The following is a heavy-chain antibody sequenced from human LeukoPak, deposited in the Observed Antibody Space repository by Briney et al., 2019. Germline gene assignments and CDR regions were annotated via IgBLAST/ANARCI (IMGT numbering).Heavy chain of an antibody. D-gene: IGHD1-26*01. J-gene: IGHJ5*02. CDR3: ARSHSGSYWFDP. CDR2: MNPNSGNT. CDR1: GYTFTIYD. Sequence: ASVKVSCKASGYTFTIYDINWVRQATGQGLEWMGWMNPNSGNTGYAQKFQGRVTITRNTSISTAYMELSSLRSEDTAVYYCARSHSGSYWFDPWGQGTLVTVSS. V-gene: IGHV1-8*03.